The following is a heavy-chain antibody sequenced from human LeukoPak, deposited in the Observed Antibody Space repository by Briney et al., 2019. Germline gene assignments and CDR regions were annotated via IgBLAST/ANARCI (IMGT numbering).Heavy chain of an antibody. CDR2: IRSTSYGGTP. Sequence: PGGSLRLSCTASGFTFGDYALTWVRQAPGKGLEWVAYIRSTSYGGTPEHAASVKSRFTISRDDSKGVAYLQMSSLKSEDTGLYYCARDPQADYCFDLWGRGTLVTVSS. CDR1: GFTFGDYA. J-gene: IGHJ2*01. CDR3: ARDPQADYCFDL. V-gene: IGHV3-49*04. D-gene: IGHD2/OR15-2a*01.